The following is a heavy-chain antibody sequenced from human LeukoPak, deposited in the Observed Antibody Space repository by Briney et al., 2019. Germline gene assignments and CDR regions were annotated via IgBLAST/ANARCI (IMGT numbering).Heavy chain of an antibody. D-gene: IGHD1-26*01. CDR2: ISGSGGST. J-gene: IGHJ4*02. V-gene: IGHV3-23*01. CDR3: AKDILPTTDFDY. Sequence: GGSLRLSCAASGFTFSSYAMSWVRQAPGKGLEWVSAISGSGGSTYYADSAKGRFTISRDNSKNTLYLQMNSLRAEDTAVYYCAKDILPTTDFDYWGQGTLVTVSS. CDR1: GFTFSSYA.